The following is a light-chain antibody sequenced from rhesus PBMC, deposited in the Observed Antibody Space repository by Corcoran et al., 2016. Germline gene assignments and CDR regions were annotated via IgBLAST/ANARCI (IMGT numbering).Light chain of an antibody. CDR2: KAS. Sequence: DIQMTQSPSSLSASVGDRVTITCRASQDISTYLNWYQQKPGKPPKLLIYKASSLESGVPSRFSGSGSGTDFTLTISSLQPEDFATYYCLQYNSDPYSFGQGTKVEIK. CDR1: QDISTY. V-gene: IGKV1-43*02. CDR3: LQYNSDPYS. J-gene: IGKJ2*01.